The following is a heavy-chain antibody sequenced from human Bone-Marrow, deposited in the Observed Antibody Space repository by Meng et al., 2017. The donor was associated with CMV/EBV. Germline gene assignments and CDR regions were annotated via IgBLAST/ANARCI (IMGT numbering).Heavy chain of an antibody. J-gene: IGHJ6*02. CDR1: GFTFSDYY. CDR2: ISSSGSTI. Sequence: GGSLRLSCAASGFTFSDYYMSWIRQAPGKGLEWVSYISSSGSTIYYADSVKGRFTISRDNAKNSLYLQMNSLRAEDTAVYYCARDGVYCSSTSCYTTQPYYYYGMDVWGQGTTVTVSS. D-gene: IGHD2-2*02. V-gene: IGHV3-11*04. CDR3: ARDGVYCSSTSCYTTQPYYYYGMDV.